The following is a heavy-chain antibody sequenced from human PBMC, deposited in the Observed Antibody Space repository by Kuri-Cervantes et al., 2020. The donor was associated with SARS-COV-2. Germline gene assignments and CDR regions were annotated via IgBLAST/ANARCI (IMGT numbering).Heavy chain of an antibody. J-gene: IGHJ4*02. D-gene: IGHD1-26*01. CDR3: APLDAGTDY. Sequence: ASVTVSCRASGYTFTGHYMHWVRQAPGQGLEWMGVINPNSGSTTYAQKFQGGLTMTRNTSTSTVYMELSTLRSEDTAVYYCAPLDAGTDYWGQGTLVTVSS. CDR2: INPNSGST. V-gene: IGHV1-46*03. CDR1: GYTFTGHY.